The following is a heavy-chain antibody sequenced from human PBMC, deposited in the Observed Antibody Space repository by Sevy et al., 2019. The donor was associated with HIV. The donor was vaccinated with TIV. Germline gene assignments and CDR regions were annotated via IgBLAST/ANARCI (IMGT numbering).Heavy chain of an antibody. J-gene: IGHJ4*02. CDR2: TYYRSKCYH. D-gene: IGHD3-3*01. CDR3: ARARATIFGIVTMSFDV. Sequence: KQSQTLSLTCAISGDSVSTNSAVWNWIRQSPSRGLEWLGRTYYRSKCYHDYSVSLKGRLTITPDTSKNQFSLHLKAVTADDSAGYFCARARATIFGIVTMSFDVWGQGTLVTLSS. CDR1: GDSVSTNSAV. V-gene: IGHV6-1*01.